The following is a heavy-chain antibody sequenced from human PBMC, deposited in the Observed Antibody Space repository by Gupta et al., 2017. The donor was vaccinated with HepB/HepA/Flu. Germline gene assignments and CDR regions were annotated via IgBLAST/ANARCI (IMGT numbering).Heavy chain of an antibody. CDR2: ISWNSGSI. CDR3: AKDLEGIAVAGIDY. CDR1: GFTFDDYA. D-gene: IGHD6-13*01. Sequence: EVQLVASGGGLVQPGTSLRLSCAAPGFTFDDYAMHWVRPAPGKGLEWVSGISWNSGSIGYADSVKGRFTISRDNAKNSLYLQMNSLRAEDTALYYCAKDLEGIAVAGIDYWGRGTLVTVSS. V-gene: IGHV3-9*01. J-gene: IGHJ4*02.